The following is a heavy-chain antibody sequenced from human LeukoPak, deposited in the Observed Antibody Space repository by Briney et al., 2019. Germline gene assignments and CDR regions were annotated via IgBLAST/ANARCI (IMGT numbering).Heavy chain of an antibody. CDR1: GFTFSSYG. CDR2: IRYDGSNK. V-gene: IGHV3-30*02. J-gene: IGHJ4*02. CDR3: AKDLAYYDSSGYTYCDY. Sequence: PGGSLRLSCAACGFTFSSYGMHWVRQAPSKGLEWVAFIRYDGSNKYYADSVKGRFTISRDNSKNTLYLQTNSLRAEDTAVYYCAKDLAYYDSSGYTYCDYWGQGTLVTVSS. D-gene: IGHD3-22*01.